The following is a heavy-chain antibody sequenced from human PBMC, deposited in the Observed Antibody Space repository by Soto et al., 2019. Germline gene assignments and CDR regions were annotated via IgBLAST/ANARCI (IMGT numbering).Heavy chain of an antibody. V-gene: IGHV3-9*01. Sequence: GGSLRLSCAASGFTFDDYAMHWVRQAPGKGLEWVSGISWNSGSIGYADSVKGRFTISRDNAKNSLYLQMNSLRAEDTASYYCAKDIRGDYEYYFDYWGQGTLVTVSS. J-gene: IGHJ4*02. CDR2: ISWNSGSI. CDR3: AKDIRGDYEYYFDY. D-gene: IGHD4-17*01. CDR1: GFTFDDYA.